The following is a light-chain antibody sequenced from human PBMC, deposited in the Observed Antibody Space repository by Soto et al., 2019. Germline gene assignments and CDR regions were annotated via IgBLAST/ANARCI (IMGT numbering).Light chain of an antibody. CDR1: QGISSA. CDR2: DAS. Sequence: AIQLTQSPSSLSASVGDRVTITCRASQGISSALAWYQQKPGKAPKLLIYDASSLESGVPSRFSGSGSGTDSTLTISSLQPEDFATYYCQRFNSYPITFGQGTRLEIK. J-gene: IGKJ5*01. CDR3: QRFNSYPIT. V-gene: IGKV1-13*02.